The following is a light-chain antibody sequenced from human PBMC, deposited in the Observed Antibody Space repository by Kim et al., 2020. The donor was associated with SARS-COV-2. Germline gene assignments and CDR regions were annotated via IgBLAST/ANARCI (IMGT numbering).Light chain of an antibody. CDR3: QAWDSSTRNYV. V-gene: IGLV3-1*01. CDR2: QDN. J-gene: IGLJ1*01. CDR1: KLGDKY. Sequence: SYELTQPPSVSVSPGQTASITCSGYKLGDKYVSWYQQKPGQSPVVVIYQDNQRPSGIPERFSGSNSGNTATLTISGTQAMDEADYYCQAWDSSTRNYVFGTGTKVTVL.